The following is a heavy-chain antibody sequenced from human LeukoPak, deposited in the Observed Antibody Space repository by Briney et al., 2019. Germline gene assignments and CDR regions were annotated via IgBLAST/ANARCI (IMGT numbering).Heavy chain of an antibody. CDR2: IYSGGST. V-gene: IGHV3-53*01. CDR1: GFTVSSNY. Sequence: PGGSLRLSCAASGFTVSSNYMSWVRQAPGKGLEWVSVIYSGGSTYYADSVKGRFTISRDNSKNTLYLQMNSLRDEDTAVYYCARESTSWYFDLWGRGTLVTVSS. J-gene: IGHJ2*01. D-gene: IGHD2-2*01. CDR3: ARESTSWYFDL.